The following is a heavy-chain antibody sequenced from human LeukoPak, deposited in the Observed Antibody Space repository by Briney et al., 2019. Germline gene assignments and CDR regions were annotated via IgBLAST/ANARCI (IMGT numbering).Heavy chain of an antibody. CDR3: ARDRDPSSGRYNGAFDI. V-gene: IGHV3-23*01. J-gene: IGHJ3*02. CDR1: GFTFSSYA. CDR2: ISGSGGST. Sequence: GGSLRLSCAASGFTFSSYAMSWVRQAPGKGLEWVSAISGSGGSTYYADSVKGRFTISRDNSKNTLYLQMNSLRAEDTAVYYCARDRDPSSGRYNGAFDIWGQGTMVTVSS. D-gene: IGHD6-19*01.